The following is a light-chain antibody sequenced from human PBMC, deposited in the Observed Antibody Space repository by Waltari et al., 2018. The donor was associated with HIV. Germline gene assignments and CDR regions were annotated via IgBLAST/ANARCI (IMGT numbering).Light chain of an antibody. Sequence: DIHMIQSPSTLSAFVGDRVTITCRASQCVSNWLAWYQQIPGKAPKLLIYKASVLEKGVSSRFSGSGSGTEYTLIIDSLQPEDFATYYCQQYNSDPSFGQGTRVEMK. J-gene: IGKJ5*01. CDR3: QQYNSDPS. CDR2: KAS. V-gene: IGKV1-5*03. CDR1: QCVSNW.